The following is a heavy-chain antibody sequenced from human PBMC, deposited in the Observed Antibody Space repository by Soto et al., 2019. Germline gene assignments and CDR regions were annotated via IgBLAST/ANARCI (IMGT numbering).Heavy chain of an antibody. D-gene: IGHD2-2*01. Sequence: ASVKVSCKASGYTFTSYDINWVRQATGQGLEWMGWMNPNSGNTGYAQKFQGRVTMTRNTSISTAYMELSSVTAADTAVYYCARAGYCSSTSCYGAFDYWGQGTLVTVSS. CDR3: ARAGYCSSTSCYGAFDY. J-gene: IGHJ4*02. CDR2: MNPNSGNT. CDR1: GYTFTSYD. V-gene: IGHV1-8*01.